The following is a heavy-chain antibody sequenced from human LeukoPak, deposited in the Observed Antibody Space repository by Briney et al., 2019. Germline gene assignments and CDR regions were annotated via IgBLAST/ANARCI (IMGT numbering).Heavy chain of an antibody. CDR3: ARGRTVTGAKYYFDY. V-gene: IGHV3-49*04. CDR1: GLTFADYG. J-gene: IGHJ4*02. Sequence: GGSLRLSCLASGLTFADYGLGWVRQAPGMGLEWVAFTRSKLYGGAPEYDASVRGRFSVSREDSTSIAYLQMNSLKTEDTAVYYCARGRTVTGAKYYFDYWSQGTLVTASS. CDR2: TRSKLYGGAP. D-gene: IGHD3/OR15-3a*01.